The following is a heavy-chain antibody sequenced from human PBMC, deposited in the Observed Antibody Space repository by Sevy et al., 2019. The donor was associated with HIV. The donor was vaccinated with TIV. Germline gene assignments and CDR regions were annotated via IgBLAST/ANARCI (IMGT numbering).Heavy chain of an antibody. CDR2: ISGSGGST. Sequence: GGSLRLSCAASGFTFSSYAMSWVRQAPGKGLEWVSSISGSGGSTYYADSVKGRFTISRDNSKNTLYLQMNSLRDEDTAVYYCAKGGGFGTMVTGVINYFDYWGQGTLVTVSS. J-gene: IGHJ4*02. CDR3: AKGGGFGTMVTGVINYFDY. V-gene: IGHV3-23*01. CDR1: GFTFSSYA. D-gene: IGHD3-10*01.